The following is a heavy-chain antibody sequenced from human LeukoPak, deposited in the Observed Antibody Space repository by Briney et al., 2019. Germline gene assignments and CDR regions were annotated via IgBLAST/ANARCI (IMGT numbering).Heavy chain of an antibody. CDR3: ARDFRVVAATPAFDL. CDR1: GFTVSSNY. V-gene: IGHV3-66*01. CDR2: IYSGGST. Sequence: GGSLGLSCTASGFTVSSNYLTWVRQAPGKGLEWVSIIYSGGSTSYADSVKGRFTISRDNSKNTLYLQMDSLRAEDTALYYCARDFRVVAATPAFDLWGQGTMVTVSS. J-gene: IGHJ3*01. D-gene: IGHD2-15*01.